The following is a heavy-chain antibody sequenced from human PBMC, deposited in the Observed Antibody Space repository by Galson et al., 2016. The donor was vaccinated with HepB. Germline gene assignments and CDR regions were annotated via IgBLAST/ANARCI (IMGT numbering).Heavy chain of an antibody. D-gene: IGHD2-21*01. J-gene: IGHJ6*02. V-gene: IGHV3-33*01. CDR3: ARARTPLWSPMGIYSAMDV. Sequence: SLRLSCAASGFTFSSYGMYWVRQAPGKGLKWVAVIWNDGRNKYYADSVQGRFTISKDNFKNTLYLQMNSLRTDESAVYYCARARTPLWSPMGIYSAMDVWGQGTTVTVSS. CDR2: IWNDGRNK. CDR1: GFTFSSYG.